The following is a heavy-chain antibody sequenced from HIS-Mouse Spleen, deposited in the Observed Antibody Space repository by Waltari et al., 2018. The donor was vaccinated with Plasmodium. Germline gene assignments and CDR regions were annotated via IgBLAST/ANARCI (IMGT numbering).Heavy chain of an antibody. J-gene: IGHJ4*02. CDR1: GGSFSGYY. CDR2: SNHSGST. V-gene: IGHV4-34*01. CDR3: ARTGDYGGNS. Sequence: QVQLQQWGAGLLKPSETLSLTCAVYGGSFSGYYWSWIRQPPGKGLEWIGESNHSGSTNNNPSLKGRVTISVDTSKLQFSLKLSAVTAADTAVYYCARTGDYGGNSWGQGTLVTVSS. D-gene: IGHD4-17*01.